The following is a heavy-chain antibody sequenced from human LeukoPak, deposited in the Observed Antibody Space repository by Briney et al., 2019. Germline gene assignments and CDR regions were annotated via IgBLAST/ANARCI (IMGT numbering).Heavy chain of an antibody. V-gene: IGHV4-59*01. CDR2: IYYSGST. CDR1: VGSISIYY. CDR3: ARARARVHGLDY. D-gene: IGHD1-1*01. Sequence: SETLSLTRTVSVGSISIYYWSWIRQPPGKGLEWIGYIYYSGSTNYNPSLKSRVTISVDTSKNQFSLKLSSVTAADTAVYYCARARARVHGLDYWGQGTLVTVSS. J-gene: IGHJ4*02.